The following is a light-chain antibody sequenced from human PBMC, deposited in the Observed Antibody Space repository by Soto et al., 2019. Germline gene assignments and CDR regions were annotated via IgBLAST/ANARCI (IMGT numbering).Light chain of an antibody. CDR1: SSDVGGYNY. CDR2: DVS. V-gene: IGLV2-11*01. CDR3: CSYAGSYTPV. J-gene: IGLJ2*01. Sequence: QSALTQPRSVSGSPGQSVTISCTGTSSDVGGYNYVSWYQQHPGKAPKLMIYDVSKRPSGVPDRLSGSKSGNTASLTISGLQAEDEADYYCCSYAGSYTPVFGGGTQLTVL.